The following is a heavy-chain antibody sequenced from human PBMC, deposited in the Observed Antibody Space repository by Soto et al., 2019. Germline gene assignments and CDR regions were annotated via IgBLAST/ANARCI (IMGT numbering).Heavy chain of an antibody. CDR1: GGTFSSYT. V-gene: IGHV1-69*02. CDR3: ARSIVVVTALDY. CDR2: IIAINGIA. Sequence: SVKVSCKASGGTFSSYTISWVRQAPGQGLEWMGRIIAINGIAKYSQKFQGRVTITRDKSASTAYMELSSLRSEDTAVYYCARSIVVVTALDYWGQGTLVTVS. J-gene: IGHJ4*02. D-gene: IGHD2-21*02.